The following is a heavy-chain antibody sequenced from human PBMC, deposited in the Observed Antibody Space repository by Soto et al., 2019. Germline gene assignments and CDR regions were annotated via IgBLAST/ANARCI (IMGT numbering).Heavy chain of an antibody. V-gene: IGHV1-18*04. CDR3: ARDPGLGSSYPPLDY. D-gene: IGHD3-10*01. J-gene: IGHJ4*01. CDR2: ISPYNGKT. CDR1: GYTFTSYG. Sequence: VASVKVSCKTSGYTFTSYGLSWVRQAPGQGLEWMGWISPYNGKTEASPKFQGRVTMAADIFMSTAYMELSSLTSEDSAIYYCARDPGLGSSYPPLDYWGQGSLVTVSS.